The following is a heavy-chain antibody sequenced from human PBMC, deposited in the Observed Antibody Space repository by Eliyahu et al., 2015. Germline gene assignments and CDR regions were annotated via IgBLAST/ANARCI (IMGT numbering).Heavy chain of an antibody. V-gene: IGHV1-8*01. Sequence: RGDLRDAQKFQGRVTMTRNTSISTAYMELSSLRSEDTAVYYCARSLRGNSGSRYHFAYWGQGTLVTVSS. CDR3: ARSLRGNSGSRYHFAY. D-gene: IGHD3-10*01. CDR2: RGDL. J-gene: IGHJ4*02.